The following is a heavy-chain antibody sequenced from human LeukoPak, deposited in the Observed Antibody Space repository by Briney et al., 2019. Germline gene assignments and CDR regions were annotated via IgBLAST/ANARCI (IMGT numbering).Heavy chain of an antibody. CDR2: TNPNSGGT. V-gene: IGHV1-2*02. CDR3: ARGDIVVLPAGIPHNWFDP. D-gene: IGHD2-2*02. CDR1: GYSFTGYY. Sequence: GASVKVSCKASGYSFTGYYIHWGRQAPGQGLEWMGWTNPNSGGTNYAQKFQGRVTMTRDTSISTAYMELSRLRSDDTAVYYCARGDIVVLPAGIPHNWFDPWGQGTLVTVSS. J-gene: IGHJ5*02.